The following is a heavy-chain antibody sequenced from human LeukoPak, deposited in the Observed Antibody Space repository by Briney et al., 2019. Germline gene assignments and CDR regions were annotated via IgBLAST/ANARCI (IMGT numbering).Heavy chain of an antibody. D-gene: IGHD3-22*01. V-gene: IGHV4-59*01. Sequence: SETLSLTCTVSGGSISSYYWSWIRQPPGKGLEWIGYMYYSGRTNHNPSLKSRVTISVDTSKNQFSLKLSSVTAADTAVYYCARVDDMIVVVIWGQGTLVTVSS. J-gene: IGHJ4*02. CDR2: MYYSGRT. CDR3: ARVDDMIVVVI. CDR1: GGSISSYY.